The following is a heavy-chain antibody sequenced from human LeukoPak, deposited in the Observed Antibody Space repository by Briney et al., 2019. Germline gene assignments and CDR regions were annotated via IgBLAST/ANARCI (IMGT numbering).Heavy chain of an antibody. CDR1: GYTFTGYY. Sequence: ASVKVSCKASGYTFTGYYMHWVRQAPGQGLEWMGWINPNSGGTNDAQTFQGRVTMTRDTSISTAYMELSRLRSDDTAVYYWARDVEEYCSSTSCYIVDYWGQGTLVTVSS. V-gene: IGHV1-2*02. J-gene: IGHJ4*02. CDR3: ARDVEEYCSSTSCYIVDY. D-gene: IGHD2-2*01. CDR2: INPNSGGT.